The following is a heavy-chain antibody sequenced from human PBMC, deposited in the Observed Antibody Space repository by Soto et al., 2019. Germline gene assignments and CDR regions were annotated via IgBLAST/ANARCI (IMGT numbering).Heavy chain of an antibody. CDR2: IYPGDSDT. CDR3: ASRTGVVRGTYYYYMDV. Sequence: HGESLKISCKGSGYSFTSYWIGWVRQMPGKGLEWMGIIYPGDSDTRYSPSFRGQVTISADKSISTTYLQWSSLKASDTAMYYCASRTGVVRGTYYYYMDVWGKGTTVTVSS. J-gene: IGHJ6*03. V-gene: IGHV5-51*01. D-gene: IGHD3-10*01. CDR1: GYSFTSYW.